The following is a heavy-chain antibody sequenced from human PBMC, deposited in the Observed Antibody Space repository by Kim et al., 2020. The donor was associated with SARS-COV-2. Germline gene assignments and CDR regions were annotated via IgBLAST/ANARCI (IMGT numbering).Heavy chain of an antibody. D-gene: IGHD6-19*01. CDR2: IYYSGST. Sequence: SETLSLTCTVSGGSISSGGYYWSWIRQHPGKGLEWIGYIYYSGSTYYNPSLKSRVTISVDTSKNQFSLKLSSVTAADTAVYYCARGGIAVAGRAEYFQHWGQGTLVTVSS. V-gene: IGHV4-31*03. CDR1: GGSISSGGYY. CDR3: ARGGIAVAGRAEYFQH. J-gene: IGHJ1*01.